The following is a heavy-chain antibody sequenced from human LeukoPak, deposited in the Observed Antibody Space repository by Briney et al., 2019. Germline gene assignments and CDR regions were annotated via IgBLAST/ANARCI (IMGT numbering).Heavy chain of an antibody. CDR3: ARDRLSSGRLGIAAATFDP. Sequence: SETLSLTCTVSGYSISSGYYWGWIRQPPGKGLEWIGSIYHSGSTYYNPSLKSRVTISVDTSKNQFSLKLSSVTAADTAVYYCARDRLSSGRLGIAAATFDPWGQGTLVTVSS. V-gene: IGHV4-38-2*02. CDR1: GYSISSGYY. J-gene: IGHJ5*02. D-gene: IGHD6-13*01. CDR2: IYHSGST.